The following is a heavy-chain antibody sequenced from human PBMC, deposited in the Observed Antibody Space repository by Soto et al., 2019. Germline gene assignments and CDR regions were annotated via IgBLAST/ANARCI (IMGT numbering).Heavy chain of an antibody. Sequence: QVQLQESGPGLVKPSETLSLTCTVSGGSVSSGSYYWSWIRQPPGKGLEWIGYIYYSGSTNYNPSLKSRVTISVDTAKNQFSLKLSSVTAADTAVYYCASVVDKGGVGQLWLRVGKKYYFDYWGQGTLVTVSS. CDR2: IYYSGST. D-gene: IGHD5-18*01. CDR3: ASVVDKGGVGQLWLRVGKKYYFDY. V-gene: IGHV4-61*01. J-gene: IGHJ4*02. CDR1: GGSVSSGSYY.